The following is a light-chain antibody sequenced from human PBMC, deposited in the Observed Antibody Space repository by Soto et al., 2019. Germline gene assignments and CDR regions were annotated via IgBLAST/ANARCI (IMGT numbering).Light chain of an antibody. CDR1: GSYNF. Sequence: SVLTQPSSVSGSPGQSITISCTVGSYNFVSRYQQHPGKAPKVLIYEVSKRPSGVSDRFSGSKSGNTASLTISGLQAEDEADYYCCSDAGRSTYVFGTGTKVTVL. V-gene: IGLV2-23*02. CDR2: EVS. J-gene: IGLJ1*01. CDR3: CSDAGRSTYV.